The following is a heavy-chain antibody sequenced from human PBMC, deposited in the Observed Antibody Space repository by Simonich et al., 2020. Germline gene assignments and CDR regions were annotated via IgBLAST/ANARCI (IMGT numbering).Heavy chain of an antibody. J-gene: IGHJ2*01. CDR1: GFTFSSYW. V-gene: IGHV3-7*01. CDR2: LTQDGSEK. Sequence: EVQLVESGGGLVQPGGSLRLSCAASGFTFSSYWRSWVRPAQGNGLGWVANLTQDGSEKYYVDSGKGRFTISRDNAKNSLYLQMNSLRAEDTAVYYCAREYSSSSDPYWYFDLWGRGTLVTVSS. D-gene: IGHD6-6*01. CDR3: AREYSSSSDPYWYFDL.